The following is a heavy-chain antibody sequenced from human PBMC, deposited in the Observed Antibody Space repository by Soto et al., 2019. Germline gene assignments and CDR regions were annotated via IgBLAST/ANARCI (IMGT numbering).Heavy chain of an antibody. V-gene: IGHV1-69*01. D-gene: IGHD5-18*01. CDR2: IIPIFGTA. Sequence: QVQLVQSGAEVKKPGSSVKVSCKASGGTFSSYAISWVRQAPGQGLEWMGGIIPIFGTANYAQKFQGRVMITADESTSTAYMELSSLRSEDTAVYYCARVDLQSGYSYATHSSYFDYWGQGTLVTVSS. CDR3: ARVDLQSGYSYATHSSYFDY. J-gene: IGHJ4*02. CDR1: GGTFSSYA.